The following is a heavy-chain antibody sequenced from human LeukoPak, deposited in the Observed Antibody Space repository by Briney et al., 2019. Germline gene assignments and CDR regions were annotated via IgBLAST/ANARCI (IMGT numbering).Heavy chain of an antibody. CDR2: IRYDGSNK. V-gene: IGHV3-30*02. CDR1: GFTFSSYG. J-gene: IGHJ6*03. D-gene: IGHD5-18*01. CDR3: ARDSGGYSYGYYYYYMDV. Sequence: GGSLRLSCAASGFTFSSYGMHWVRQAPGKGLEWVAFIRYDGSNKYYADSVKGRFTISRDNSKNTLYLQMNSLRAEDTAVYYCARDSGGYSYGYYYYYMDVWGKGTTVTVSS.